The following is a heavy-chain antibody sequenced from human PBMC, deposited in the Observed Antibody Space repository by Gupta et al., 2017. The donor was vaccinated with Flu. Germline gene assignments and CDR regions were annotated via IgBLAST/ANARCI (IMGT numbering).Heavy chain of an antibody. CDR3: ARSVTGDYFDN. CDR1: GDSISSGTYF. CDR2: IFYSGST. Sequence: QLQLQESGPGLVRPSATLSLTCSVSGDSISSGTYFWAWIRQSPRKGLEWIGNIFYSGSTQYNPSLRSRLTMSIDTSTNQFSLRVTSMTAPDTAVYYCARSVTGDYFDNWGQGSLVTVSS. D-gene: IGHD7-27*01. V-gene: IGHV4-39*01. J-gene: IGHJ4*02.